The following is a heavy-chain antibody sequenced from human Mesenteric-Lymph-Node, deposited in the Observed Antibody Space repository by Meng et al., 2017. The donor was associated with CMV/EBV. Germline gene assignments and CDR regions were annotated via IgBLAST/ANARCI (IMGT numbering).Heavy chain of an antibody. CDR3: ATVISGALGY. CDR2: FYYSGST. J-gene: IGHJ4*02. V-gene: IGHV4-59*01. CDR1: GGSIDTYY. D-gene: IGHD1-14*01. Sequence: LTCSVSGGSIDTYYWTWVRQPPGKGLEWIGDFYYSGSTNYNPSLKSRVTISVDTSKNQFSLKLTSVTAADTAVYYCATVISGALGYWGQGTLVTVSS.